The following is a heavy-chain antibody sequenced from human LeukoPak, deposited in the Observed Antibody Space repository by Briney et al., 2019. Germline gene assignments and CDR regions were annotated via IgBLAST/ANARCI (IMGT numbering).Heavy chain of an antibody. V-gene: IGHV1-18*01. Sequence: GASVKVSCKASGYTFTSYGISWVRQAPGQGLEWMGWISVYKGSTNYPQNLQGRVTMTTDTSTSTAYMELRSLRSDDAAVYYCARVAVVRGVLSWFDPWGQGTLVTVSS. CDR2: ISVYKGST. CDR1: GYTFTSYG. CDR3: ARVAVVRGVLSWFDP. D-gene: IGHD3-10*01. J-gene: IGHJ5*02.